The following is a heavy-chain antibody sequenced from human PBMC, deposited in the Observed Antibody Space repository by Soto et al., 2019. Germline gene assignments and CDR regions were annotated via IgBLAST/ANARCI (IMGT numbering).Heavy chain of an antibody. CDR3: VRGSPSPPLHS. CDR1: GGSFSDYY. CDR2: INHSGRT. V-gene: IGHV4-34*01. J-gene: IGHJ4*02. Sequence: SETLSLTCAVYGGSFSDYYWSWIRQAPGKGLEWIGEINHSGRTKYNPSLKSRLTISIDTSKNQFSLKLSSVTVADTAVYYCVRGSPSPPLHSWGRGILVTVSS.